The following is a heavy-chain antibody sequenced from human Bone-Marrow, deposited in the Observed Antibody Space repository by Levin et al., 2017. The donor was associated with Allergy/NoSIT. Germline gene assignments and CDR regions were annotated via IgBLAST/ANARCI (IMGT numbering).Heavy chain of an antibody. CDR1: GFTFTNYA. D-gene: IGHD6-25*01. Sequence: SLRLSCAASGFTFTNYAMHWVRQAPGKGLEWVAVISFDGGSKHYADSVKGRFTISRDNSKDTLHLQMNSLRAEDTAVYYCARDFVRIASAGLFDYWGQGTLVTVSS. V-gene: IGHV3-30-3*01. CDR3: ARDFVRIASAGLFDY. CDR2: ISFDGGSK. J-gene: IGHJ4*02.